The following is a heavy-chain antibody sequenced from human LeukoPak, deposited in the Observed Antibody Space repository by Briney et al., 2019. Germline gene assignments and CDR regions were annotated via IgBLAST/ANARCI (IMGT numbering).Heavy chain of an antibody. D-gene: IGHD1-26*01. V-gene: IGHV3-7*01. CDR1: GFTFSNYW. J-gene: IGHJ4*02. CDR2: IKPDGSAQ. Sequence: GGSLRISCAASGFTFSNYWMTWVRQAPGKGLEWVANIKPDGSAQYYADSVRGRFTISRDSAKNSVFLQMNSLRAEDTAVYHCARDRWGVGATGWGQGTLVTVSS. CDR3: ARDRWGVGATG.